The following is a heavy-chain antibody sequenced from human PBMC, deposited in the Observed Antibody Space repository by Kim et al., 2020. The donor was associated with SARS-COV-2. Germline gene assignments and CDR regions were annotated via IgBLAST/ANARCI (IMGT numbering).Heavy chain of an antibody. V-gene: IGHV3-30*15. CDR3: ASGGGGYYSAFDI. Sequence: GKSRFTIPRNTSKNTLNLQMSSLSAEDTAVYYCASGGGGYYSAFDIWGQGTMVTVSS. D-gene: IGHD1-26*01. J-gene: IGHJ3*02.